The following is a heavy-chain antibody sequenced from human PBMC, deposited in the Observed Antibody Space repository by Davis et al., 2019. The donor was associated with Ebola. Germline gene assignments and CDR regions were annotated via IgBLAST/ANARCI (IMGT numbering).Heavy chain of an antibody. CDR2: IYYSGST. CDR1: GGSISSYY. V-gene: IGHV4-59*08. J-gene: IGHJ5*02. D-gene: IGHD3-3*01. Sequence: SETLSLTCTVSGGSISSYYWSWIRQPPGKGLEWIGYIYYSGSTNYNPSLKSRVTISVDTSNNQFSLKLSSVTAADTAVYYCARHVTGRFLEWFSNWFDPWGQGTLVTVSS. CDR3: ARHVTGRFLEWFSNWFDP.